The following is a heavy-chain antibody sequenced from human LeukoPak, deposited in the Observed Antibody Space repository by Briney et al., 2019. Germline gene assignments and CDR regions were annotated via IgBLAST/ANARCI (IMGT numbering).Heavy chain of an antibody. J-gene: IGHJ6*03. V-gene: IGHV1-69*13. CDR2: IIPIFGTA. D-gene: IGHD2-2*01. Sequence: SVKVSCKASGGTFSSYAISWVRQAPGQGLEWMGGIIPIFGTANYAQKFQGRVTITADESTSTAYMELSSLRSEDTAVYYCARDPGGCSSTSCHPYYYYYMDVWGKGTTVTVSS. CDR1: GGTFSSYA. CDR3: ARDPGGCSSTSCHPYYYYYMDV.